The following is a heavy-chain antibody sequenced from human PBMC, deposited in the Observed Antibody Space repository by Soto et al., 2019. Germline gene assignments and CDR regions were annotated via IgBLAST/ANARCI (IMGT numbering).Heavy chain of an antibody. CDR2: ISASGGSR. V-gene: IGHV3-23*01. D-gene: IGHD3-22*01. CDR3: ARRYYYDGSGPYGMDV. Sequence: GGSLRLSCAVSGFTFNSYGMSWVRQAPGKGLEWVSAISASGGSRYYADSVKGRFTISRDNSKNTLFLQMNSLSAEDTAVYYCARRYYYDGSGPYGMDVWGQGTTVTVSS. J-gene: IGHJ6*02. CDR1: GFTFNSYG.